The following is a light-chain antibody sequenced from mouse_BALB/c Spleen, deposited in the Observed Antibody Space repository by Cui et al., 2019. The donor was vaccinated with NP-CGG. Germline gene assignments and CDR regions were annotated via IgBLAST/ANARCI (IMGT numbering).Light chain of an antibody. J-gene: IGLJ1*01. V-gene: IGLV1*01. Sequence: QPLVPREPALTTSPGETVTFTCRSSIGAVTTTNYANWVQEKPDHLFTGLIGGTNNRAPGVPARFSGSLIGDKAALTITGAQTEDEAIYFCALWYSNHWVFGGGTKLTVL. CDR3: ALWYSNHWV. CDR1: IGAVTTTNY. CDR2: GTN.